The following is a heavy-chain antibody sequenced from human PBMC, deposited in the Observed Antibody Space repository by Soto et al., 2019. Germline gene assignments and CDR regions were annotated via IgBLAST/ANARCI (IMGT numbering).Heavy chain of an antibody. CDR2: ISYDGSNK. CDR3: ASVRGHGDYLSANYYYYGMDV. D-gene: IGHD4-17*01. J-gene: IGHJ6*02. Sequence: QVQLVESGGGVVQPGRSLRLSCAASGFTFSSYGMHWVRQAPGKGLEWVAVISYDGSNKYYADSVKGRFTISRDNSKNELYLQMNSLRAEDKAVYYCASVRGHGDYLSANYYYYGMDVWGQGTTVTVSS. CDR1: GFTFSSYG. V-gene: IGHV3-30*03.